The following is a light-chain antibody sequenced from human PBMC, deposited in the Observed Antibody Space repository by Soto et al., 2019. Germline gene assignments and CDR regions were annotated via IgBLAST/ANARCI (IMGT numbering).Light chain of an antibody. CDR1: SSDVGSYNL. V-gene: IGLV2-23*02. CDR2: EVS. CDR3: CSYAGSGTLV. Sequence: QSVLTQPASVSGSPGQSITISCTGTSSDVGSYNLVSWYQQHPDKAPKLIIYEVSKRPSGVSNPFSGSKSGNTASPTISGLQGEDEADYHCCSYAGSGTLVFGGGTKVTVL. J-gene: IGLJ3*02.